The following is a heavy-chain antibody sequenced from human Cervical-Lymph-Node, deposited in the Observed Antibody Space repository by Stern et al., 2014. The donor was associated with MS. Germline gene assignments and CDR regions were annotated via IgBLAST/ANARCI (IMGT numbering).Heavy chain of an antibody. V-gene: IGHV1-46*01. J-gene: IGHJ4*02. CDR1: GYTFGTYY. CDR2: ITPRGTDT. D-gene: IGHD3-22*01. Sequence: QVQLGQSGAEVKKPGASVKISCKASGYTFGTYYIHWVRQTPGQGLEWMGIITPRGTDTAYGHKFHGRLTVTRDASTSTVTMELSSLTSADTAVYYCARVGDYYDTHGFPYQGGIDYWGQGTLVTVSS. CDR3: ARVGDYYDTHGFPYQGGIDY.